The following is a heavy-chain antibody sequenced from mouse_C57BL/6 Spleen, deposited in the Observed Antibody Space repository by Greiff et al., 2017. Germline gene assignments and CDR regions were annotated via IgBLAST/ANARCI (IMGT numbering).Heavy chain of an antibody. CDR1: GYPFTSYW. Sequence: QVQLQQPGAELVKPGASVKLSCKASGYPFTSYWMHWVKQRPGQGLEWIGMIHPNSGRTNYNEKFKSKATLTVDKSSSTAYMQLSSLTSEDSAVYYCARGYDYDEGYYFDYWGQGTTLTVSS. CDR2: IHPNSGRT. CDR3: ARGYDYDEGYYFDY. D-gene: IGHD2-4*01. J-gene: IGHJ2*01. V-gene: IGHV1-64*01.